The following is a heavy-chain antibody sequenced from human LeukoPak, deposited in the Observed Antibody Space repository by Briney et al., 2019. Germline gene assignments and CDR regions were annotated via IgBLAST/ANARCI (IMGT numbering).Heavy chain of an antibody. CDR1: GFTFSSYS. CDR3: AKGQWPVISGNWFDP. J-gene: IGHJ5*02. Sequence: GGSLRLSCVASGFTFSSYSMNWVRQAPGKGLEWVSSISSSSSYIYYADSVKGRFTISRDNAKNSLYLQMNSLRAEDTAVYYCAKGQWPVISGNWFDPWGQGTLVTVSS. V-gene: IGHV3-21*04. D-gene: IGHD6-19*01. CDR2: ISSSSSYI.